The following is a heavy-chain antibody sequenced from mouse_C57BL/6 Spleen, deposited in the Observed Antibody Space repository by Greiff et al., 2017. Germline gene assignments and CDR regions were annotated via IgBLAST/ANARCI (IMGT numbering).Heavy chain of an antibody. CDR1: GYTFTSYW. CDR2: IDPSDSYT. J-gene: IGHJ1*03. CDR3: ARRDGPYWYFDV. V-gene: IGHV1-59*01. D-gene: IGHD2-3*01. Sequence: QVQLQQPGAELVRPGTSVKLSCKASGYTFTSYWMHWVKQRPGQGLEWIGVIDPSDSYTNYNQKFKGKATLTVDTSSSTAYMQLSSLTSEDSAVYFCARRDGPYWYFDVWGTGTTVTVSS.